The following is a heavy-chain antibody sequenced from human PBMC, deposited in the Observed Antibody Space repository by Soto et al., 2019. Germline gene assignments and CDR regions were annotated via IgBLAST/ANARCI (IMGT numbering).Heavy chain of an antibody. J-gene: IGHJ4*02. CDR2: ISYDGSNK. D-gene: IGHD6-19*01. CDR3: APSPAGIAVAGPLGY. V-gene: IGHV3-30*03. Sequence: QVQLVESGGSVVQPGRSLRLSCAASGFTFSSYGMHWVRQAPGKGLEWVAVISYDGSNKYYADSVKGRFTISRDNSKNTLYLQMNSLRAEDTAVYYCAPSPAGIAVAGPLGYWGQGTLVTVSS. CDR1: GFTFSSYG.